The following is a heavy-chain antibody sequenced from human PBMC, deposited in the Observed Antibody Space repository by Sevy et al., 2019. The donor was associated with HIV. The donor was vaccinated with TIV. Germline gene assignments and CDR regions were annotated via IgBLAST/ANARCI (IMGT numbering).Heavy chain of an antibody. CDR1: GYTFTSYG. CDR2: ISAYNGNT. V-gene: IGHV1-18*01. Sequence: ASVKVSCKASGYTFTSYGISWVRQAPGQGLEWMGWISAYNGNTNYAQKLQGRVTMTTDTSTGTAYMELRSLGSDDTAVYYCARTYGSGSYYESGGFDYWGQGTLVTVSS. J-gene: IGHJ4*02. D-gene: IGHD3-10*01. CDR3: ARTYGSGSYYESGGFDY.